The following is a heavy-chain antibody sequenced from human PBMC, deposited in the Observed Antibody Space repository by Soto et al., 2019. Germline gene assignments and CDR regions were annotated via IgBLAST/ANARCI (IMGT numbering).Heavy chain of an antibody. D-gene: IGHD2-21*02. CDR3: ARGSVLVTAKPLGI. CDR2: IIPIFGTA. V-gene: IGHV1-69*12. Sequence: QVQLVQSGAEVKKPGSSVKVSCKASGGTFSSYAISWVRQAPGQGLEWMGGIIPIFGTANYAQKFQGRVTITAGEYKSTAYMELSSLRSEDTVVYYCARGSVLVTAKPLGIWGQGTMVTVSS. J-gene: IGHJ3*02. CDR1: GGTFSSYA.